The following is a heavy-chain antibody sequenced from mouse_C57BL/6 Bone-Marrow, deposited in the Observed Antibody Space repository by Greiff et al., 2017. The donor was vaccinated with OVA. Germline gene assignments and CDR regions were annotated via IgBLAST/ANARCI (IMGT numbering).Heavy chain of an antibody. CDR3: ARPIITTVVAPFDY. CDR2: ISSGSSTI. Sequence: DVHLVESGGGLVKPGGSLKLSCAASGFTFSDYGMHWVRQAPEKGLEWVAYISSGSSTIYYADTVKGRFTISRDNAKNTLFLQMTSLRSEDTAMYYCARPIITTVVAPFDYWGQGTTLTVSS. V-gene: IGHV5-17*01. J-gene: IGHJ2*01. CDR1: GFTFSDYG. D-gene: IGHD1-1*01.